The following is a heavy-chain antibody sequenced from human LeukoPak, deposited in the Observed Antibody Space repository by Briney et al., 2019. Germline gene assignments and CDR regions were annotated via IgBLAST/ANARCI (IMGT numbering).Heavy chain of an antibody. Sequence: ASVKVSCKASGYTFTSYDINWVRQAPGQGLEWMGWMNPNSGNTGYAQKFQGRVTMTRNTSISTAYMELSSLRSEDTAVYYCARGRDSSSWYPVTAMSWFDPWGQGTLVTVSS. CDR1: GYTFTSYD. CDR3: ARGRDSSSWYPVTAMSWFDP. D-gene: IGHD6-13*01. V-gene: IGHV1-8*01. J-gene: IGHJ5*02. CDR2: MNPNSGNT.